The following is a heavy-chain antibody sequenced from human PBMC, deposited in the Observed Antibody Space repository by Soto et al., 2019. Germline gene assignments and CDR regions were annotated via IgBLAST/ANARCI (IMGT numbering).Heavy chain of an antibody. Sequence: ASVKVSCKASGGTFSSYAISWVRQAPGQGLEWMGIINPSGGSTSYAQKFQGRVTMTRDTSTSTVYMELSSLRSEDTAVYYCARDLVGALYSYGKDYWGQGTLVTVS. CDR3: ARDLVGALYSYGKDY. J-gene: IGHJ4*02. CDR1: GGTFSSYA. V-gene: IGHV1-46*01. CDR2: INPSGGST. D-gene: IGHD5-18*01.